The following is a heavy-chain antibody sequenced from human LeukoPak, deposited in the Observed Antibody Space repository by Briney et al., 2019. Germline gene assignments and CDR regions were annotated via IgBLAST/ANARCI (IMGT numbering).Heavy chain of an antibody. Sequence: ASVKVSCKASGGTFSSYAISWVRQAPGQGLEWMGWINPNSGGTNYAQKFQGRVTMTRDTSISTAYMELSSLRSDDTAVYFCARDNSVGDYAWWFDPWGQGTLVTVSS. V-gene: IGHV1-2*02. CDR1: GGTFSSYA. CDR2: INPNSGGT. CDR3: ARDNSVGDYAWWFDP. J-gene: IGHJ5*02. D-gene: IGHD1-26*01.